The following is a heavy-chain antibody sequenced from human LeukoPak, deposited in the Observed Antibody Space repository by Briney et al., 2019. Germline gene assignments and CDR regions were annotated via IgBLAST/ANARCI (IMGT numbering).Heavy chain of an antibody. CDR2: ISGSGGST. Sequence: GGSLSLSCAASGFTFSSYAMSWVRQAPGKGLEWVSAISGSGGSTYYADSVKGRFTISRDNSKNTLYLQMNSLRAEDTAVYYCAKDRQYSGYWPTYSYWGQGTLVTVSS. J-gene: IGHJ4*02. V-gene: IGHV3-23*01. CDR1: GFTFSSYA. CDR3: AKDRQYSGYWPTYSY. D-gene: IGHD5-12*01.